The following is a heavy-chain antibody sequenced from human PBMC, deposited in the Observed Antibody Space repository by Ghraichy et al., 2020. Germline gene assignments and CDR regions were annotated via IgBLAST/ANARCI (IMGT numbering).Heavy chain of an antibody. D-gene: IGHD3-16*02. CDR1: GFTFSSYA. Sequence: GGSLRLSCAASGFTFSSYAMTWVRQAPGKGLEWVSVISGGGGTTYYADSVKGRFTISRDNSKNTLYLQMNSLRAEDTAVYYCAKQRGGYHYYGMDVWGQGTTVTVSS. J-gene: IGHJ6*02. V-gene: IGHV3-23*01. CDR2: ISGGGGTT. CDR3: AKQRGGYHYYGMDV.